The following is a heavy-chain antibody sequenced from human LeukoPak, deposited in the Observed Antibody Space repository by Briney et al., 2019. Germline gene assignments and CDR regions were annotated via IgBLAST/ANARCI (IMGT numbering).Heavy chain of an antibody. CDR2: ISSSGSSI. CDR1: GFTFSSYE. Sequence: GGSLRLSCAASGFTFSSYEMNWVRQAPGKGLEWVSYISSSGSSIYYADSVKGRFTISRDNAKNSLYLQMNSLRAEDTAAYYCARDPGSGSYYPPGYYYGMDVWGKGTTVTVSS. D-gene: IGHD3-10*01. V-gene: IGHV3-48*03. J-gene: IGHJ6*04. CDR3: ARDPGSGSYYPPGYYYGMDV.